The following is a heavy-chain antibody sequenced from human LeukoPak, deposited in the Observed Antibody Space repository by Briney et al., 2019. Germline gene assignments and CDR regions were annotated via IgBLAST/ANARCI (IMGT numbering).Heavy chain of an antibody. CDR3: AKDTAMIVGVNAFDI. CDR1: GFTFSSYG. Sequence: PGGSLRLSCAASGFTFSSYGMSWVRQAPGKGLEWVSAISGSGGSTYYADSVKGRFTISRDNSKNTLYLQMNSLRAEDTALYYCAKDTAMIVGVNAFDIWGQGTMVTVSS. J-gene: IGHJ3*02. V-gene: IGHV3-23*01. D-gene: IGHD3-22*01. CDR2: ISGSGGST.